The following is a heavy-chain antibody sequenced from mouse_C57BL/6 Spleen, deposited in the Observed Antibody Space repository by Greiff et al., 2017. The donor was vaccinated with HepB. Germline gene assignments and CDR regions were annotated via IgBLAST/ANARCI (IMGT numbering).Heavy chain of an antibody. CDR1: GYSFTDYN. J-gene: IGHJ3*01. Sequence: EVKLMESGPELVKPGASVKISCKASGYSFTDYNMNWVKQSNGKSLEWIGVINPNYGTTSYNQKFKGKATLTVDQSSSTAYMQLNSLTSEDSAVYYCARKDDYDSWFAYWGQGTLVTVSA. D-gene: IGHD2-4*01. CDR3: ARKDDYDSWFAY. V-gene: IGHV1-39*01. CDR2: INPNYGTT.